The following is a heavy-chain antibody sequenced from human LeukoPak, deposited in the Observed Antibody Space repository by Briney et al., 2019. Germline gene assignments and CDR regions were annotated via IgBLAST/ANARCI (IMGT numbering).Heavy chain of an antibody. CDR1: GYTFTGYY. V-gene: IGHV1-2*02. CDR2: INPNSGGT. J-gene: IGHJ3*02. CDR3: VADGFQKEGNAFDI. D-gene: IGHD1-1*01. Sequence: ASVKVSCKASGYTFTGYYMHWVRQAPGQGLEWMGWINPNSGGTNYAQKFQERVTITRDMSTSTAYMELSSLRSGDTAVYYCVADGFQKEGNAFDIWGQGTMVAVSP.